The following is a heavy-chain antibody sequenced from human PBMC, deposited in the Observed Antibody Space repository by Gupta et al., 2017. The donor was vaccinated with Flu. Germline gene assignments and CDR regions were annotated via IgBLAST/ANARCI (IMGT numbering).Heavy chain of an antibody. D-gene: IGHD3-9*01. CDR2: IWYDGSNK. V-gene: IGHV3-33*01. CDR3: ARDRDILTGYVALDY. Sequence: QVQLVESGGGVVQPGRSLRLSCAASGFTFSSYGMHWVRQAPGKGLEWVAVIWYDGSNKYYADSVKGRFTISRDNSKNTLYLQMNSLRAEDTAVYYCARDRDILTGYVALDYWGQGTLVTVSS. CDR1: GFTFSSYG. J-gene: IGHJ4*02.